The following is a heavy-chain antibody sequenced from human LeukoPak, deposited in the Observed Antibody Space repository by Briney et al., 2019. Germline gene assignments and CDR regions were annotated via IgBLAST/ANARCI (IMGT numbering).Heavy chain of an antibody. J-gene: IGHJ6*03. CDR3: ARETTPLAAAGNPYYYYYMDV. CDR2: IYYSGST. CDR1: GGSISSHY. Sequence: SETLSLTCTVSGGSISSHYWSWIRQPPGKGLEWIGYIYYSGSTNYNPSLKSRVTISVDTSKNQFSLKLSSVTAADTAVYYCARETTPLAAAGNPYYYYYMDVWGKGTTVTVSS. D-gene: IGHD6-13*01. V-gene: IGHV4-59*11.